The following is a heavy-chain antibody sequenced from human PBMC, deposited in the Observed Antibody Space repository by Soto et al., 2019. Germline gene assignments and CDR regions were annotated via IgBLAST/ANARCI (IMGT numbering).Heavy chain of an antibody. D-gene: IGHD6-19*01. CDR3: ATTGYTSGWADY. CDR2: VSADSGNT. CDR1: GYTFTPYA. Sequence: GASVKVSCKASGYTFTPYAIQWVRQASGQRLEWMGWVSADSGNTKYSQKFQGRVTITRDTSARTAYMELSSLTSEDTAVYYCATTGYTSGWADYWGQGTPVTVSS. V-gene: IGHV1-3*01. J-gene: IGHJ4*02.